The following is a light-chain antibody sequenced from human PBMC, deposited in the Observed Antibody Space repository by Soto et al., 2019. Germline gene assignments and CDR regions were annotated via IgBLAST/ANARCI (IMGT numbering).Light chain of an antibody. CDR1: KSDSSSY. J-gene: IGKJ4*01. V-gene: IGKV3-20*01. Sequence: EIVLTQSPGTLSLSPGERATLSCRTSKSDSSSYLAWYQQKPGQAPRLLIYGASSRATGIPDRFSGSGSGTDFTLTISRREPEDFAVYYCQQYSSSPGLTFGGGTKVEIK. CDR3: QQYSSSPGLT. CDR2: GAS.